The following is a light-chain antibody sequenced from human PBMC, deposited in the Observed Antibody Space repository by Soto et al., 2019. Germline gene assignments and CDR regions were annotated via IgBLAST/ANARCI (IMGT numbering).Light chain of an antibody. V-gene: IGKV3-11*01. CDR2: DAS. J-gene: IGKJ1*01. Sequence: ASQSVRSGYLAWYQQKPGQAPRLLIYDASNRATGVPPRFSGTRSGTDFTLTISSLEPEDSAVYYCQQRSNWPRTFGQGTKVDI. CDR1: QSVRSGY. CDR3: QQRSNWPRT.